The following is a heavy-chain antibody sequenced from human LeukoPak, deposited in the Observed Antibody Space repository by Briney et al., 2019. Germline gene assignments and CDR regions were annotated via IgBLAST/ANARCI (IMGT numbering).Heavy chain of an antibody. V-gene: IGHV4-59*01. CDR3: ARVNSSWYPHNWYFDL. Sequence: SETLSLTCTVSGGSISSYYWSWIRQPPGKGLEWIGYIYYSGSTNYNPSLKSRVTISVDTSKNQYSLKLSSVTAADTAVYYCARVNSSWYPHNWYFDLWGRGTLVTVSS. D-gene: IGHD6-13*01. J-gene: IGHJ2*01. CDR1: GGSISSYY. CDR2: IYYSGST.